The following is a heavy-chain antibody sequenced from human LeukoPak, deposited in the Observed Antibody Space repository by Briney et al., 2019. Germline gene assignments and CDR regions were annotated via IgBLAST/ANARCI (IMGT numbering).Heavy chain of an antibody. CDR2: IYYSGST. CDR3: ARGPLTGDVGAFDI. D-gene: IGHD7-27*01. V-gene: IGHV4-30-4*01. Sequence: SQTLSLTCTVSGGSISSGDYYWSWIRQPPGKGLEWIGYIYYSGSTYYNPSLKSRVTISVDTSKNQFSLKLSSVTAADTAVYYCARGPLTGDVGAFDIWGQGTMVTVSS. J-gene: IGHJ3*02. CDR1: GGSISSGDYY.